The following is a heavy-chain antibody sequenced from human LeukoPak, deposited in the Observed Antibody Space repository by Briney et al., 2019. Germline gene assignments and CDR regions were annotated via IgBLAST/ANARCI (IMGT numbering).Heavy chain of an antibody. CDR1: GFTFSSYA. Sequence: PGGSLRLSCSASGFTFSSYAMHWVRQAPGKGLEWVAVISYDGSNKYYADSVKGRFTISRDNSKNTLYLQMNSLRAEDTAVYYCARDRLRSYSSSWYWSEYYYYYGMDVWGQGTTVTVSS. D-gene: IGHD6-13*01. J-gene: IGHJ6*02. V-gene: IGHV3-30*04. CDR3: ARDRLRSYSSSWYWSEYYYYYGMDV. CDR2: ISYDGSNK.